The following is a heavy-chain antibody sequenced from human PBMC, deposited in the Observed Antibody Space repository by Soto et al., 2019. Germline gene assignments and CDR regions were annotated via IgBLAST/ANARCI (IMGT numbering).Heavy chain of an antibody. CDR3: ARDSSGYVFDY. V-gene: IGHV4-59*12. J-gene: IGHJ4*02. Sequence: PSETLSLSSTVAGGYISSYYWSWIRQPPGKGLEWIGYIYYSGSTNYNPSLKSRVTISVDTSKNQFSLKLSSVTAADTAVYYCARDSSGYVFDYWGQGTLVTVSS. D-gene: IGHD3-22*01. CDR1: GGYISSYY. CDR2: IYYSGST.